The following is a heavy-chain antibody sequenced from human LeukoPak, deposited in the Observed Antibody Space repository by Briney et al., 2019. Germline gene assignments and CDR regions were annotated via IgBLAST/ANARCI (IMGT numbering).Heavy chain of an antibody. CDR3: ARDVPYYYDSSGYYGAAGWVYFDY. CDR1: GGSISSYY. Sequence: SETLSLTCTVSGGSISSYYWSWIRQPPGKGLEWIGYIYYSGSTNYNPSLKSRVTISVDTSKNQFSLKLSSVTAADTAVYYCARDVPYYYDSSGYYGAAGWVYFDYWGQGTLVTVSS. D-gene: IGHD3-22*01. V-gene: IGHV4-59*12. CDR2: IYYSGST. J-gene: IGHJ4*02.